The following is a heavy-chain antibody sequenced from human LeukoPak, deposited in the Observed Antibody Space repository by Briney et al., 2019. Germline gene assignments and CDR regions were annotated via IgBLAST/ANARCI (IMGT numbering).Heavy chain of an antibody. Sequence: ASVKVSCKASGYTFTSYGISWVRQAPGQGLEWMGWISAYNGNTNYAQKLQGRVTMTTDTSTSTAYMELRSLRSDDTAVYYCARDLSSSDFWNGPGFDPWGQGTLVTVSS. CDR3: ARDLSSSDFWNGPGFDP. D-gene: IGHD3-3*01. CDR1: GYTFTSYG. CDR2: ISAYNGNT. V-gene: IGHV1-18*01. J-gene: IGHJ5*02.